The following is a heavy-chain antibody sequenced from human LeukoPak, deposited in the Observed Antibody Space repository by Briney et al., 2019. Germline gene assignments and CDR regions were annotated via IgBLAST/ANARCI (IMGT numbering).Heavy chain of an antibody. CDR1: GGSISSSSYY. Sequence: SETLSLTCTVSGGSISSSSYYWGWIRQPPGKGLEWIGSIYYSGSTYYNPSLKSRVTISVDTSKNQFSLKLSSVTAADTAVYYCARPGSNYVWFDAFDIWGQGTMVTVSS. D-gene: IGHD4-11*01. V-gene: IGHV4-39*01. CDR2: IYYSGST. CDR3: ARPGSNYVWFDAFDI. J-gene: IGHJ3*02.